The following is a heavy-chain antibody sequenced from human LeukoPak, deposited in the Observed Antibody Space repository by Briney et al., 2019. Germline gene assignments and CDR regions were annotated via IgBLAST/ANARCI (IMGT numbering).Heavy chain of an antibody. J-gene: IGHJ4*02. CDR2: TDSYGSEI. V-gene: IGHV3-7*03. CDR1: GFTFSYYG. CDR3: VRDDWGPAEG. D-gene: IGHD3-16*01. Sequence: PGGSLRLSCTASGFTFSYYGMSWVRQAPGKGLEWVANTDSYGSEIYYVDSVKGRFTISRDNAKKSIYLEMNNLRVEDTAVYYCVRDDWGPAEGWGPGTLVTVSS.